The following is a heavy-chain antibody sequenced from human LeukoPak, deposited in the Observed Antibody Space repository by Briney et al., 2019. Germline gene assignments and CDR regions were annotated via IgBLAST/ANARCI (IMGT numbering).Heavy chain of an antibody. V-gene: IGHV3-23*01. Sequence: GGSLRLSCAASGFTFNIHAMTWVRQAPGKGLEWVSSISSGGGGTFYADSVKGRFTISRDNSKNTLYLQMNSLRAEDTAVYYCAKLQQLATKNSGFDYWGQGTLVTVSS. D-gene: IGHD6-13*01. CDR1: GFTFNIHA. J-gene: IGHJ4*02. CDR2: ISSGGGGT. CDR3: AKLQQLATKNSGFDY.